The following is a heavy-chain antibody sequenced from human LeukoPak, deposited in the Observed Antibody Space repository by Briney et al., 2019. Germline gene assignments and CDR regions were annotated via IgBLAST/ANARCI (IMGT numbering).Heavy chain of an antibody. CDR3: TRTATGSN. CDR2: ISFDGVNT. CDR1: GYIFSTYS. D-gene: IGHD1-1*01. V-gene: IGHV3-30-3*01. Sequence: GGSLRLSCAASGYIFSTYSIHWIRQAPGKGLEWVAGISFDGVNTDYADSVRGRFTISRDNSNSMLFLQMSGLRLEDTAVYYCTRTATGSNWGRGTLVTVSS. J-gene: IGHJ4*02.